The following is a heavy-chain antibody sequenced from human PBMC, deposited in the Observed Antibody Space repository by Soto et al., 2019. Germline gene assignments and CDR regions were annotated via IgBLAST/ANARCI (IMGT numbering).Heavy chain of an antibody. D-gene: IGHD3-10*01. CDR3: ARERYYYGSGSSGTLAY. CDR1: GYTFTSYD. J-gene: IGHJ4*02. CDR2: MNPNSGNT. V-gene: IGHV1-8*01. Sequence: QVQLVQSGAEVKKPGASVKVSCKASGYTFTSYDINWVRQATGQGLEWMGWMNPNSGNTGYAQKFQGRVNMTRNTAKSTSYMELSSLRSEDTAVYYCARERYYYGSGSSGTLAYWGQGTLVTVSS.